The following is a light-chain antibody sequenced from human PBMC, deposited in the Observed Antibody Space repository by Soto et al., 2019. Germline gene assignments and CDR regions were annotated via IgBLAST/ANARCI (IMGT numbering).Light chain of an antibody. Sequence: EVVLTQSPGTLSLSPGERATLSCRASQSVSNNYLAWYQQKPGQSPKLLIFGSSDRATGLPDRFSGSGSGTDFTLTIRSLEPEDFAVYYCQQYGSSPPYTFGQGTKLEIK. CDR2: GSS. CDR3: QQYGSSPPYT. J-gene: IGKJ2*01. V-gene: IGKV3-20*01. CDR1: QSVSNNY.